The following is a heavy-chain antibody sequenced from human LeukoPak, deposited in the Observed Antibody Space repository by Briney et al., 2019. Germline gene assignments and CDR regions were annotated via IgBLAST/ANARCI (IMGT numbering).Heavy chain of an antibody. Sequence: GGSLRLSCAASGFTFSNAWMSWVRQAPGKGLEWVGRIKSKTEGGTTDYAAPVKGRFTISRDDSKNTLYLQMNSLKTEDTAVYYCTPDGDYGSGSPDYWGQGTLVTVSS. CDR1: GFTFSNAW. CDR2: IKSKTEGGTT. J-gene: IGHJ4*02. D-gene: IGHD3-10*01. V-gene: IGHV3-15*01. CDR3: TPDGDYGSGSPDY.